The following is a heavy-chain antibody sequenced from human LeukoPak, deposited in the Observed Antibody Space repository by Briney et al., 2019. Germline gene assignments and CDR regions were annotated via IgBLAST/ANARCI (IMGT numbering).Heavy chain of an antibody. CDR3: ARGGSGSWNYFDY. CDR1: GHTFTSYD. CDR2: MNPNSGNT. Sequence: GASVKVSCKASGHTFTSYDINWVRQATGQGLECIGWMNPNSGNTGYAQKFQGRVTMTRNTSISTAYMELSSLRSEDTAVYYCARGGSGSWNYFDYWGQGTLVTVSS. V-gene: IGHV1-8*01. J-gene: IGHJ4*02. D-gene: IGHD1-26*01.